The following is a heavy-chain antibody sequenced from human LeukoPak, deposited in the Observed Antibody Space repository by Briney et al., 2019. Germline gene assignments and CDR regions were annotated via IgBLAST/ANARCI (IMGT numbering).Heavy chain of an antibody. CDR2: ISSSSSYI. V-gene: IGHV3-21*01. D-gene: IGHD5-12*01. CDR3: ARSSPTNGYSGYDWAAFDI. Sequence: GGSLRLSCAASGFTFSSYSMNWVRQAPGKGLEWVSSISSSSSYIYYADSVKGRFTISRDNAKNSLYLHMNSLRAEDTAVYYCARSSPTNGYSGYDWAAFDIWGQGIMVTVSS. J-gene: IGHJ3*02. CDR1: GFTFSSYS.